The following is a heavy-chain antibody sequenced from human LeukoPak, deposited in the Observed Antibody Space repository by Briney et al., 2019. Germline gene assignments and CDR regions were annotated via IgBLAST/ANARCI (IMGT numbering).Heavy chain of an antibody. J-gene: IGHJ3*02. Sequence: SETLSLTCTVSGGSISSYYWSWIRQPPGKGLEWNGYIYYSGSTNYNPSLKSRVTISVDTSKNQFSLKLSSVTAADTAVYYCARGIAAASERAFDIWGQGTMVTVSS. V-gene: IGHV4-59*08. D-gene: IGHD6-13*01. CDR3: ARGIAAASERAFDI. CDR2: IYYSGST. CDR1: GGSISSYY.